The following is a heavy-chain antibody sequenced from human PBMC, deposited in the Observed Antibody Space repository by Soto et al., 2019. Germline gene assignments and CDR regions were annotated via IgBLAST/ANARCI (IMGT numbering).Heavy chain of an antibody. CDR2: IYHSGTT. J-gene: IGHJ1*01. D-gene: IGHD6-13*01. CDR1: GYFISSGYY. V-gene: IGHV4-38-2*01. CDR3: ARSLLTRSWYACS. Sequence: SETLSLTCVVSGYFISSGYYWGWIRQPPGKGLEWIGSIYHSGTTYYNPSLKSRVTISLDTSRNQFSLKLTSVTAADTAVYYWARSLLTRSWYACSCGQGTLVTVSS.